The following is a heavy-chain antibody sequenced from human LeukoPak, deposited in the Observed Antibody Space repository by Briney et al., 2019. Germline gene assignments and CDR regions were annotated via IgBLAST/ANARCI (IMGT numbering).Heavy chain of an antibody. CDR1: GGTFSSYA. J-gene: IGHJ4*02. CDR2: IIPILGIA. Sequence: SVNVSCKASGGTFSSYAISWVRQAPGQGLEWMGRIIPILGIANYAQKFQGRVTITADKSTSTAYMELSSLRSEDTAVYYCARSYYYDSSGYYLGIDYWGQGTLVTVSS. V-gene: IGHV1-69*04. CDR3: ARSYYYDSSGYYLGIDY. D-gene: IGHD3-22*01.